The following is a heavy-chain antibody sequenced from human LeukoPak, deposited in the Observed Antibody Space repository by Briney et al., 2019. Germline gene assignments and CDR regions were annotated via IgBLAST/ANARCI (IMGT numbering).Heavy chain of an antibody. D-gene: IGHD3-22*01. J-gene: IGHJ6*02. Sequence: ASVKVSCKASGYTFTSYGISWVRQAPGQGLEWMGWISAYNGNTNYAQKLQGRVTMTTDTSTSTAYMELRSLRSDDTAVYYCARDPYYYDSCGYYHYYGMDVWGQGTTVTVSS. V-gene: IGHV1-18*01. CDR2: ISAYNGNT. CDR3: ARDPYYYDSCGYYHYYGMDV. CDR1: GYTFTSYG.